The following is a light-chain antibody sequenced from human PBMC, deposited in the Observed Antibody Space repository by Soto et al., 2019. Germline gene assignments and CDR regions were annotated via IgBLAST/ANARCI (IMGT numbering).Light chain of an antibody. Sequence: DIPMTQSPSTLSASVGDRVTITCWASQSISSWLAWYQQKPGKAPKLLIYDASSLESGVPSRFSGSGSGTEFTLTISSLQPDDFATYYCQQYNSYSYTFGQGTKLEIK. J-gene: IGKJ2*01. CDR2: DAS. CDR1: QSISSW. V-gene: IGKV1-5*01. CDR3: QQYNSYSYT.